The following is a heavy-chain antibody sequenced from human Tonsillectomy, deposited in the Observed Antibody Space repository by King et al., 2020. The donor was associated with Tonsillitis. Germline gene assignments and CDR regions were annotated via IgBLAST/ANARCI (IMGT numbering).Heavy chain of an antibody. CDR2: IYYSGST. Sequence: MQLQESGPGLVKPSETLSLTCTVSGVSISSSMYYWGWIRPPPGQGLEWIGSIYYSGSTSYNPSLKSRFTISVDTSKNQFSLKLSSVTAAATAVYYCARTSIFGVVMEEYDAFDIWGQGTMVTVSS. J-gene: IGHJ3*02. CDR3: ARTSIFGVVMEEYDAFDI. V-gene: IGHV4-39*01. D-gene: IGHD3-3*01. CDR1: GVSISSSMYY.